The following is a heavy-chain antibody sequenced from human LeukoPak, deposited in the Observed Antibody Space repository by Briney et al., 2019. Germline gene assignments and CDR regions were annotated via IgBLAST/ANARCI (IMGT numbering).Heavy chain of an antibody. Sequence: ASVTVSCKASGYTFTGYYMHWVRQAPGQGLEWMGWINPNSGGTNYAQKFQGRVTMTRDTSISTAYMELSRLRSDDTAVYYCASNSFEGLRFLEFDPWGQGTLVTVSS. D-gene: IGHD3-3*01. CDR2: INPNSGGT. CDR3: ASNSFEGLRFLEFDP. J-gene: IGHJ5*02. CDR1: GYTFTGYY. V-gene: IGHV1-2*02.